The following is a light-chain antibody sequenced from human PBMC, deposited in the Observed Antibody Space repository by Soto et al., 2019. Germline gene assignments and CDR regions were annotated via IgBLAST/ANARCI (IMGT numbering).Light chain of an antibody. V-gene: IGLV2-14*01. J-gene: IGLJ2*01. CDR1: SSDVGGYNY. CDR3: SSFTSSSTVL. CDR2: EVT. Sequence: QSALTQPASVSGSLGQSITISCTGTSSDVGGYNYVSWYQHHPGKDPKVVIFEVTKRPSGVSSRFSGSKSGNTASLTVSGLQAEDEGDYYYSSFTSSSTVLFGGGTKLTVL.